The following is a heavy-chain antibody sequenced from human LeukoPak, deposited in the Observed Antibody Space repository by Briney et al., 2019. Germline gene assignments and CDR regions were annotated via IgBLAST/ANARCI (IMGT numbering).Heavy chain of an antibody. V-gene: IGHV4-34*01. CDR2: INHSGST. CDR3: ARHIDGYNRD. J-gene: IGHJ4*02. Sequence: SETLSLTCAVYGGSFSGYYWSWIRQPPGKGLEWIGEINHSGSTNYNPSLKSRVTISVDTSKNQFSLKLSSVTAADTAVYYCARHIDGYNRDWGQGTLVTVSS. CDR1: GGSFSGYY. D-gene: IGHD5-24*01.